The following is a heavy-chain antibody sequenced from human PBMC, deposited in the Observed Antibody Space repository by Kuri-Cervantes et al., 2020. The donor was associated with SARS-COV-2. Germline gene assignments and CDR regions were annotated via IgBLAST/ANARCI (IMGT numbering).Heavy chain of an antibody. J-gene: IGHJ4*02. V-gene: IGHV3-23*01. D-gene: IGHD2-21*01. Sequence: GESLKISCAASGFTFSNYAMTWVRQAPGKGLEWVSTVSGGGGYTYYADSVKGRFTISRDNSQNTLHLQMKSLRDEDTAIYYCAKDRAGVHDFWGQGTLVTVSS. CDR3: AKDRAGVHDF. CDR2: VSGGGGYT. CDR1: GFTFSNYA.